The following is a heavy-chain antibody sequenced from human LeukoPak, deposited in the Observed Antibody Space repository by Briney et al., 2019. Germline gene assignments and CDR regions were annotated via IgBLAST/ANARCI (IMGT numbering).Heavy chain of an antibody. V-gene: IGHV3-30*18. J-gene: IGHJ4*02. D-gene: IGHD3-10*01. CDR2: ISYDGSNK. CDR3: AKDSLGGSGSPDY. CDR1: GFTFSTYV. Sequence: GGSLRLSCSVSGFTFSTYVMHWVRQAPGKGLEWVAVISYDGSNKYYADSVKGRFTISRDNSKNTLYLQMNSLRAEDTAVYYCAKDSLGGSGSPDYWGQGTLVTVSS.